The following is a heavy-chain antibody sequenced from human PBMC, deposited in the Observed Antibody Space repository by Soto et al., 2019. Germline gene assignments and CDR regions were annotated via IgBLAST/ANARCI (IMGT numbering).Heavy chain of an antibody. D-gene: IGHD6-13*01. CDR3: ARDRAYSSSWYSPYYYYGMDV. CDR2: IYYSGST. CDR1: GGSISSYY. Sequence: PSETLSLTCTVSGGSISSYYWSWIRQPPGKGLEWIGYIYYSGSTNYNPSLKSRVTISVDTSKNQFSLKLSSVTAADTAVYYCARDRAYSSSWYSPYYYYGMDVWGQGTTVTVS. V-gene: IGHV4-59*01. J-gene: IGHJ6*02.